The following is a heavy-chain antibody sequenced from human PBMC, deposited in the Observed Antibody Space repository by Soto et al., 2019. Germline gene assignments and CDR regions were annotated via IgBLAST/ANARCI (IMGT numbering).Heavy chain of an antibody. CDR2: MYXSGSA. J-gene: IGHJ5*02. Sequence: QLQLQESGPGLVKPSETLSLICTVSGGSISNNIYLWGWIRQPPGKGLEWIATMYXSGSASYNXSXRSXVXXXXXXXXXXXXXXXXXXXXXXXXXXXCASRIPTWSLSWGQGALVTVSS. CDR3: ASRIPTWSLS. D-gene: IGHD2-21*01. V-gene: IGHV4-39*01. CDR1: GGSISNNIYL.